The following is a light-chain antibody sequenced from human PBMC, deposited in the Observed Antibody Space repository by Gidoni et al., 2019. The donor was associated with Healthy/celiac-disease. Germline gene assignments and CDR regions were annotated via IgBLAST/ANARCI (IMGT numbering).Light chain of an antibody. V-gene: IGLV2-14*01. Sequence: QSALTQPASGSGSPGQSITISCTGTSSDVGGYNYVSWYQQHPGKAPKLMIYEVSNRPSGVSNRFSGSKSGNTASLTISGLQAEDEADYYCSSYTSSSLVVFGGWTKLTVL. J-gene: IGLJ2*01. CDR2: EVS. CDR3: SSYTSSSLVV. CDR1: SSDVGGYNY.